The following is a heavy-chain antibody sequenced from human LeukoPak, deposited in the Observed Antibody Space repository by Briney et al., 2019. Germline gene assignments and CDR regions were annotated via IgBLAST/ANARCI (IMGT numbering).Heavy chain of an antibody. CDR1: GFTFSSYS. CDR2: ISSSSVI. V-gene: IGHV3-48*02. CDR3: ARDGGAVAGTLSATH. Sequence: PGGSLRLSCAASGFTFSSYSMNWVRQAPGKGLEWVSYISSSSVIYYADSVKGRFTISRDNAKNSLYLQMNSLRDEDTALYYCARDGGAVAGTLSATHWGQGTLVTVSS. J-gene: IGHJ4*02. D-gene: IGHD6-19*01.